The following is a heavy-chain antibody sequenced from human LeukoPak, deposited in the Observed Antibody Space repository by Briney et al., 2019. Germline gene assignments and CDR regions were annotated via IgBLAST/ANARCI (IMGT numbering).Heavy chain of an antibody. J-gene: IGHJ5*02. CDR2: IRDSGEA. Sequence: GGSLRLSCAVSGFRVSDYYMSLVRQAPGKGLEWVGLIRDSGEAFYADFARGRFAIYRDESENTLYLQMNSLRVEDTAVYFCARDRAANQDWVEFDPWGQGTPVIVSS. CDR1: GFRVSDYY. V-gene: IGHV3-66*03. CDR3: ARDRAANQDWVEFDP. D-gene: IGHD3/OR15-3a*01.